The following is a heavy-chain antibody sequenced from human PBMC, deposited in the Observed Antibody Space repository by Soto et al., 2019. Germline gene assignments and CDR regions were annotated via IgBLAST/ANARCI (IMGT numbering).Heavy chain of an antibody. Sequence: GGSLRLSCAASGFTFSNAWMSWVRQAPGKGLEWVGRIKSKTDGGTTDYAAPVKGRFTISRDDSKNTLYLQMNSLKTEDTAVYYCTTDPSSNWGPYYWGQGTLVTVSS. D-gene: IGHD7-27*01. CDR2: IKSKTDGGTT. J-gene: IGHJ4*02. V-gene: IGHV3-15*01. CDR3: TTDPSSNWGPYY. CDR1: GFTFSNAW.